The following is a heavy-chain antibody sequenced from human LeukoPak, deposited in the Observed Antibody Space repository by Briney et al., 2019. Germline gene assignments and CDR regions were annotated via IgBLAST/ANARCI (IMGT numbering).Heavy chain of an antibody. CDR2: INHSGST. J-gene: IGHJ5*02. CDR1: GGSFSGYY. V-gene: IGHV4-34*01. D-gene: IGHD3-9*01. CDR3: AKLTGYSSESWFDP. Sequence: SETLSLTCAVYGGSFSGYYWSWIRQPPGKGLEWIGEINHSGSTNYNPSLKSRVTISVDTSKNQFSLKLSSVTAADTAVYYCAKLTGYSSESWFDPWGQGTLVTVSS.